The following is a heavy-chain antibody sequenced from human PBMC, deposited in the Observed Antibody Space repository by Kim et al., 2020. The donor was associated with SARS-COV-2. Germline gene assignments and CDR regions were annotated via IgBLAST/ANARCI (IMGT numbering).Heavy chain of an antibody. CDR2: IYYSGST. CDR1: GGSISSSSYY. V-gene: IGHV4-39*01. Sequence: SETLSLTCTVSGGSISSSSYYWGWNRQPPGKGLEWIGSIYYSGSTYYNPSLKSRVTISVDTTKNQFSLKLSSVTAADTAYYYCTQFGVLAGVLVAWGQGT. CDR3: TQFGVLAGVLVA. D-gene: IGHD3-16*01. J-gene: IGHJ5*02.